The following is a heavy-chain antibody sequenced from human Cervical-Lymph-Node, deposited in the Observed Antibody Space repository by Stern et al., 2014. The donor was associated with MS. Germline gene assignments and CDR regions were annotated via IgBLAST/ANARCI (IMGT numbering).Heavy chain of an antibody. CDR1: GFTVSSTY. Sequence: EVQLEESGGGLIQPGGSLRLSCAPSGFTVSSTYMSWVRQAPGRGLEWVSIIFSGDATAYAVSVKGRFTISRDNSRNTLYLQMNSLRAEDTAFYYCARVPPGYGSNSFFDYWGQGNLVTVSS. CDR3: ARVPPGYGSNSFFDY. D-gene: IGHD4-23*01. J-gene: IGHJ4*02. V-gene: IGHV3-53*01. CDR2: IFSGDAT.